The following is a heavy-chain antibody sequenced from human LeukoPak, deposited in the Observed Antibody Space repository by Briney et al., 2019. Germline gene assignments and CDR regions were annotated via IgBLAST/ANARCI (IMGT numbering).Heavy chain of an antibody. CDR3: ARSNRWIQLWLGGYFDY. CDR2: MNPNSGGT. J-gene: IGHJ4*02. CDR1: GYTFTSYD. D-gene: IGHD5-18*01. Sequence: ASVKVSCKASGYTFTSYDINWVRQATGQGLEWMGWMNPNSGGTNYAQKFQGRVTMTRDTSISTAYMELSRLRSDDTAVYYCARSNRWIQLWLGGYFDYWGQGTLVTVSS. V-gene: IGHV1-2*02.